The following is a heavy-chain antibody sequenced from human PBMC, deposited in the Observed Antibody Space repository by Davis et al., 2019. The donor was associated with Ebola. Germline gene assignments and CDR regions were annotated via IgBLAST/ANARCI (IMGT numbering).Heavy chain of an antibody. CDR1: GFTFSSYA. Sequence: GGSLRLSCAASGFTFSSYAMSWVRQAPGKGLEWVSVIYSGGSTYYADSVKGRFTISRHNSKNTLYLQMNSLRAEDTAVYYCARGGISYGDYWGQGTLVTVSS. V-gene: IGHV3-53*04. CDR2: IYSGGST. CDR3: ARGGISYGDY. D-gene: IGHD1-26*01. J-gene: IGHJ4*02.